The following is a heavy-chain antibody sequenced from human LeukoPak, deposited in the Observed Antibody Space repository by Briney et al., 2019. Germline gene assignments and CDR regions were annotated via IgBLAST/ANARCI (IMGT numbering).Heavy chain of an antibody. CDR1: GFTFSSYS. J-gene: IGHJ4*02. D-gene: IGHD3-3*01. CDR2: ISSSSSTI. Sequence: PGGSLRLSCAASGFTFSSYSMNWVRQAPGKGLEWVSYISSSSSTIYYADSVKGRFTISRDNAKNSLYLQMNSLRAEDTAVYYCARDPSDHYYDFWSGYRVSPYFDYWGQGTLVTVSS. V-gene: IGHV3-48*01. CDR3: ARDPSDHYYDFWSGYRVSPYFDY.